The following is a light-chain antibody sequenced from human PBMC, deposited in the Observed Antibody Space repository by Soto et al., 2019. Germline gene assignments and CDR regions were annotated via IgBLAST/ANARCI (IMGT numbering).Light chain of an antibody. CDR1: QSVSTRY. J-gene: IGKJ2*01. CDR2: GAS. Sequence: ESMLTQSPGTLSLSPGERATLSCRASQSVSTRYLAWYQQKPGQAPRLLIYGASIRAAGIPDRFSGSGSGTDFTPPISRLEPEDFAVEYCHLFGSAPLAFTFGQGTKLEI. CDR3: HLFGSAPLAFT. V-gene: IGKV3-20*01.